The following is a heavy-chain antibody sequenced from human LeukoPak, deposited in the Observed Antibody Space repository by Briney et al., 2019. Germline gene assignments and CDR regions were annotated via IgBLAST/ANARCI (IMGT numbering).Heavy chain of an antibody. J-gene: IGHJ4*02. CDR2: ISGSGGST. CDR1: GFTFSSYA. D-gene: IGHD3-9*01. V-gene: IGHV3-23*01. CDR3: AKGASGPLRYFDWSTCYFDY. Sequence: PGGSLRLSCAASGFTFSSYAMSWVRQAPGKGLEWVSAISGSGGSTYYADSVKGRFTISRDNSKNTLYLQMNSLRAEDTAVYYCAKGASGPLRYFDWSTCYFDYWGQGTLVTVSS.